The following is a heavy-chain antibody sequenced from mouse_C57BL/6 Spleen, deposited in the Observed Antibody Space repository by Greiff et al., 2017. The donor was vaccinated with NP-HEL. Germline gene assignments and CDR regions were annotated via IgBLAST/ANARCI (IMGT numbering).Heavy chain of an antibody. CDR2: INPNNGGT. CDR3: ARPSY. CDR1: GYTFTDYY. V-gene: IGHV1-26*01. D-gene: IGHD6-1*01. J-gene: IGHJ2*01. Sequence: VQLQQSGPELVKPGASVKISCKASGYTFTDYYMSWVKQSHGKSLEWIGDINPNNGGTSYNQKFKGKATLTVDKSSSTAYMELRSLTSEDSAVYYCARPSYWGQGTTLTVSS.